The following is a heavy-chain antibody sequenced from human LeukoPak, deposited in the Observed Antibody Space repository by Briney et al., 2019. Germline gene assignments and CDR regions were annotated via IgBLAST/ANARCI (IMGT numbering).Heavy chain of an antibody. V-gene: IGHV1-46*01. D-gene: IGHD3-22*01. Sequence: ASVKGSCKASGYTFTSYYMYRVRQAPGQGLEWMGIINPSAGSISYGEKFQGRISRAGDTSTSTVYRELSILRSEDTDVYYCARKLNYYDGSSYPSRDAFDIWGQGTMVTVSS. CDR1: GYTFTSYY. CDR3: ARKLNYYDGSSYPSRDAFDI. CDR2: INPSAGSI. J-gene: IGHJ3*02.